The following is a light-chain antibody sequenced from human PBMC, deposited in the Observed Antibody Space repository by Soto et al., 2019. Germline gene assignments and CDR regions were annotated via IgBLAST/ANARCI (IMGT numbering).Light chain of an antibody. CDR2: TNN. CDR1: RSNIGSTT. V-gene: IGLV1-44*01. J-gene: IGLJ2*01. CDR3: AAWDDSLIAVV. Sequence: QSVLTQPPSASGTPGQRVTSSCSGSRSNIGSTTVNWYQQVPGTAPKLLIYTNNQRPSGVPDRFSGSKSDTSASLAISGLQSEDEADYYCAAWDDSLIAVVFGGGTKLTVL.